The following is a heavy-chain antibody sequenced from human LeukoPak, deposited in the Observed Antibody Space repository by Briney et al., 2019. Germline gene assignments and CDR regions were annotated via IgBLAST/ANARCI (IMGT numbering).Heavy chain of an antibody. CDR2: IKQDGSEK. CDR1: GFTFSSYW. CDR3: ARIRYFDWLSDYFDY. Sequence: GGSLRLSCAASGFTFSSYWMSWVRQAPGKGLEWVANIKQDGSEKYYVDPVKGRFTISRDNAKNSLYLQMNSLRAEDTAVYYCARIRYFDWLSDYFDYWGQGTLVTVSS. D-gene: IGHD3-9*01. J-gene: IGHJ4*02. V-gene: IGHV3-7*01.